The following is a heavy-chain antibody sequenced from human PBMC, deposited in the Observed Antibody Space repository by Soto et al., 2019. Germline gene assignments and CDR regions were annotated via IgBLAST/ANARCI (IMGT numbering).Heavy chain of an antibody. CDR2: ISSSSSYI. Sequence: PGGSLRLSCAASGFTFSSYSMNWVRQAPGKGLEWVSSISSSSSYIYYADSVKGRFTISRDSAKNSLYLQMNSLRAEDTAVYYCARDRLTTNDFWSGQYENWFDPWGQGTLVTVSS. D-gene: IGHD3-3*01. J-gene: IGHJ5*02. V-gene: IGHV3-21*01. CDR1: GFTFSSYS. CDR3: ARDRLTTNDFWSGQYENWFDP.